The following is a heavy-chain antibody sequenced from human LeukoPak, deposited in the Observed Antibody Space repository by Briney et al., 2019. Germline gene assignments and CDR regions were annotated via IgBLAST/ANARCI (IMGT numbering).Heavy chain of an antibody. D-gene: IGHD4-17*01. CDR1: GGSISSGSYY. CDR3: ATSYGDYYYYYMDV. V-gene: IGHV4-39*07. Sequence: SETLSLTCTVSGGSISSGSYYWSWIRQPAGKGLEWIGSIYHSGSTYYNPSLKSRVTISVDTSKNQFSLKLGSVTAADTAVYYCATSYGDYYYYYMDVWGKGTTVTVSS. CDR2: IYHSGST. J-gene: IGHJ6*03.